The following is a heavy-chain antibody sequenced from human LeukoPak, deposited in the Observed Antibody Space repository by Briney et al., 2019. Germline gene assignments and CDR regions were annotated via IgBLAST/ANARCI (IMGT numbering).Heavy chain of an antibody. D-gene: IGHD3-22*01. CDR1: GFTFSMYG. CDR2: LPFDATNE. Sequence: GRSLTLSCAASGFTFSMYGMRWVRQAPGKGLEWVAALPFDATNEYYAESVKGRCTISRHNFKNTVYLQMNSLSAEDTAVYYCAKDQELIDNGCYYSIWVGDKLFDSWGQGTLVTVSS. V-gene: IGHV3-30*18. J-gene: IGHJ4*02. CDR3: AKDQELIDNGCYYSIWVGDKLFDS.